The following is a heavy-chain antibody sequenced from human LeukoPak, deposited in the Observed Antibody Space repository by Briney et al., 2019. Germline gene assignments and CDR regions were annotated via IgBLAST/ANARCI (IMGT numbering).Heavy chain of an antibody. V-gene: IGHV4-39*01. Sequence: SATLSLTCTVSGGSISSSSYYWGWIRQPPGKGLEWIGSIYYSGSTYYNPSLKSRVTISVDTSKNQFSLKLSSVTAADTAVYYCARDYLRNFDYWGQGTLVTVSS. CDR3: ARDYLRNFDY. D-gene: IGHD4-11*01. J-gene: IGHJ4*02. CDR1: GGSISSSSYY. CDR2: IYYSGST.